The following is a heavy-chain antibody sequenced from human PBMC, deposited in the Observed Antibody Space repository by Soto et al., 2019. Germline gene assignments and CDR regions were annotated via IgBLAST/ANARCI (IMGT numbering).Heavy chain of an antibody. J-gene: IGHJ4*02. CDR3: ARRTDRSSYFDS. Sequence: AVKLSCKASGGTFSSYAISWVRQAPGQGLEWMGGIIPIFGTANYAQKFQGRVTITADKSTSTAYMELSSLRSEDTAVYYCARRTDRSSYFDSWRQAPLVTVSS. CDR1: GGTFSSYA. D-gene: IGHD6-13*01. V-gene: IGHV1-69*06. CDR2: IIPIFGTA.